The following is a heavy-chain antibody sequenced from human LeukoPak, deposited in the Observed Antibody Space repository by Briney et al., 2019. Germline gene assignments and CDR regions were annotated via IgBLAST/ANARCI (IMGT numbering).Heavy chain of an antibody. CDR2: TKQDGSEK. CDR1: GFTFSSYW. J-gene: IGHJ4*02. CDR3: ARNRYCSGGSCYSGGY. Sequence: GGSLRLSCAASGFTFSSYWMSWVRQAPGKGLEWVANTKQDGSEKYYVDSVKGRFTISRDNAKNSLYLQMNSLRAEDTAVYYCARNRYCSGGSCYSGGYWGQGTLVTVSS. D-gene: IGHD2-15*01. V-gene: IGHV3-7*01.